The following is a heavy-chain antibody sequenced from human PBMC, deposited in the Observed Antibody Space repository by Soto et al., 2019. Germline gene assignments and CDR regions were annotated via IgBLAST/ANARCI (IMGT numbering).Heavy chain of an antibody. D-gene: IGHD3-10*01. CDR1: GGSISSGDYY. J-gene: IGHJ5*02. CDR3: ARERLTNYYGSGSYYSSSNWFDP. V-gene: IGHV4-30-4*01. CDR2: IYYSGST. Sequence: SETLSLTCTVSGGSISSGDYYWSWIRQPPGKGLEWIGYIYYSGSTYYNPSLKSRATISVDTSKNQFSLKLSSVTAADTAVYYCARERLTNYYGSGSYYSSSNWFDPWGQGTLVTVSS.